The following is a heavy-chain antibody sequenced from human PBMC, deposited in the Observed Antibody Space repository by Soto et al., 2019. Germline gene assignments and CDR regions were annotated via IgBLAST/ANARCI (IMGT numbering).Heavy chain of an antibody. V-gene: IGHV4-39*01. CDR3: ASQIKYNWNCDAFDM. D-gene: IGHD1-1*01. J-gene: IGHJ3*02. Sequence: TSETLSLTCTVSGGSISSSSYFWGWTRQPPGKGLEWIGTIYYTGTTYYNPSLKSRVTISVDTSKSQFSLKLNSVTAADTALYYCASQIKYNWNCDAFDMWGQGAMVTVSS. CDR1: GGSISSSSYF. CDR2: IYYTGTT.